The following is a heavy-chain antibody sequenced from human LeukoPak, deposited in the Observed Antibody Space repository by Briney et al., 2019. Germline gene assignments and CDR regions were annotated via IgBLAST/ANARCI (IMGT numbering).Heavy chain of an antibody. CDR2: INPNSGGT. CDR3: ARGPYSSSWKNWFDP. Sequence: ASVKVSCKASGYTFTGYYMHWVRQAPGQGLEWMGWINPNSGGTNYPQKFQGRVTMTRDTSISTAYMELSRLRSDDTAVYYCARGPYSSSWKNWFDPWGQGTLVTVSS. V-gene: IGHV1-2*02. CDR1: GYTFTGYY. J-gene: IGHJ5*02. D-gene: IGHD6-13*01.